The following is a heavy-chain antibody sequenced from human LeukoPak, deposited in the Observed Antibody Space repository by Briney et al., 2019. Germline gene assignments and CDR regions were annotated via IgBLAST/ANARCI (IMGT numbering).Heavy chain of an antibody. CDR2: ISSSGSTV. CDR3: AKVTGSWPPDAFDI. Sequence: GGSLRLSCTVSEFTFSSYEMNWVRQAPGKGLEWVSYISSSGSTVYYADSVKGRFTISRDNAKNSVYLQMNSLSAEDTAVYYCAKVTGSWPPDAFDIWGQGTMVTVSS. J-gene: IGHJ3*02. CDR1: EFTFSSYE. V-gene: IGHV3-48*03. D-gene: IGHD2-8*02.